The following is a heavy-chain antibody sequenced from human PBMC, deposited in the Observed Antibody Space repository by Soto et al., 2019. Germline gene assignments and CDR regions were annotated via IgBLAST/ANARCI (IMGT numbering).Heavy chain of an antibody. J-gene: IGHJ4*02. Sequence: PGGSLRLSCAASGFTFINYAMSWVRQAPGKGLEWVSAISGSGHNTYYAESLKGRFTISRDSSTNTLYLQMNSLRAADTAVYYCGRCTSTSCHLGSDYWGQGTLVTVSS. CDR1: GFTFINYA. V-gene: IGHV3-23*01. D-gene: IGHD2-2*01. CDR2: ISGSGHNT. CDR3: GRCTSTSCHLGSDY.